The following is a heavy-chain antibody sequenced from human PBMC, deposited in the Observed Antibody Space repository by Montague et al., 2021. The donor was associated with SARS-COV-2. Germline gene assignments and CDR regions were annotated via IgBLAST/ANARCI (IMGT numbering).Heavy chain of an antibody. Sequence: SETLSLTCGVSGGPLSGYFWSWIRQPPGKGLEWIGEISHGGATKYNPTLKSRATISVDTSRNQFSLKLTSVTAADTGVYYCARAPTFYDVLPVHDSELDVWGRGTMVIVSS. CDR1: GGPLSGYF. CDR3: ARAPTFYDVLPVHDSELDV. J-gene: IGHJ3*01. D-gene: IGHD3-9*01. V-gene: IGHV4-34*01. CDR2: ISHGGAT.